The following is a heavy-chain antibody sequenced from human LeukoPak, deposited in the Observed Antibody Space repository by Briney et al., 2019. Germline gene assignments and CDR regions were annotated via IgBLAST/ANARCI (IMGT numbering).Heavy chain of an antibody. D-gene: IGHD3-22*01. CDR2: ISSSSSTI. CDR3: AKDNARDDSSGYYGFDY. J-gene: IGHJ4*02. Sequence: GGSLRLSCAASGFTFSSYSMNWGRQAPGKGLEGVSYISSSSSTIYYADSVKGRVTISSDNANNSLYLQMNSLRAEDTAVYYCAKDNARDDSSGYYGFDYWGQGTLVTVSS. V-gene: IGHV3-48*01. CDR1: GFTFSSYS.